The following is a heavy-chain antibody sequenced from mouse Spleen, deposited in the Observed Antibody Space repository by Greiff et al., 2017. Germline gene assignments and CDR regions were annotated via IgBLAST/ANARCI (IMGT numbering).Heavy chain of an antibody. CDR1: GYSFTSYY. Sequence: QVQLQQSGPELVKPGASVKISCKASGYSFTSYYIHWVKQRPGQGLEWIGWIYPGSGNTKYNEKFKGKATLTADTSSSTAYMQLSSLTSEDSAVYYCAIIYYGNYEDAMDYWGQGTSVTVSS. D-gene: IGHD2-1*01. J-gene: IGHJ4*01. V-gene: IGHV1-66*01. CDR2: IYPGSGNT. CDR3: AIIYYGNYEDAMDY.